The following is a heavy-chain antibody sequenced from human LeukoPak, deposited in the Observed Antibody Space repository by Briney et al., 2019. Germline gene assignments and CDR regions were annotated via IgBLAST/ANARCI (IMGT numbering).Heavy chain of an antibody. J-gene: IGHJ4*02. D-gene: IGHD3-3*01. V-gene: IGHV3-48*03. CDR1: GFTFSSYE. CDR2: ISSSGSTI. CDR3: AKVWGYYYFDY. Sequence: GGSLRLSCAASGFTFSSYEMNWVRQAPGKGLEWVSYISSSGSTIYYADSVKGRFTISRDNSKNTLYLQMNSLRAEDTAVYYCAKVWGYYYFDYWGQGTLVTVSS.